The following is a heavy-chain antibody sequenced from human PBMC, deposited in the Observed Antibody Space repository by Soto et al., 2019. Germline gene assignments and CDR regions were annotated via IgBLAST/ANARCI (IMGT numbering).Heavy chain of an antibody. CDR2: LYDTDGT. Sequence: GSLRLSCATSGFTFSVKKYLTWVRQAPGKGLEWVSALYDTDGTFYTDSVKGRFTISRDNSKNTFYLQLNSLRPDDTAVYFCATWLLREHAFDVWGLGTLVTVSS. J-gene: IGHJ3*01. CDR3: ATWLLREHAFDV. D-gene: IGHD3-22*01. CDR1: GFTFSVKKY. V-gene: IGHV3-53*01.